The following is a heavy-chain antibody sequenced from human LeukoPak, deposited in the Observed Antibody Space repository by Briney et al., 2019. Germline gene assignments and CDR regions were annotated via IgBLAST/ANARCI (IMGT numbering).Heavy chain of an antibody. D-gene: IGHD3-22*01. CDR2: IWYDGSNK. V-gene: IGHV3-33*08. CDR1: GFTFSNFG. CDR3: ARDLTTEGGFDP. J-gene: IGHJ5*02. Sequence: GGSLRLSCAASGFTFSNFGMHWVRQAPGKGLEWVAVIWYDGSNKYYADSVKGRFTISRDNSKNTLYVQMNSLRAEDTAVYYCARDLTTEGGFDPWGQGTLVTVSS.